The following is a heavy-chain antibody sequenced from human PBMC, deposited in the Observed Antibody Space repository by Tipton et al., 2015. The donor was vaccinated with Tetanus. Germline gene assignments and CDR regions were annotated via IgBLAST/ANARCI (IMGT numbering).Heavy chain of an antibody. CDR2: IHYSGNT. J-gene: IGHJ4*02. CDR1: GGSISSSDHY. D-gene: IGHD6-6*01. V-gene: IGHV4-31*03. CDR3: ARRSVSARFDD. Sequence: TLSLTCTVSGGSISSSDHYWGWIRQHPGEGLEWIGYIHYSGNTFYKPSLKSRVTISVDTSKNQFSLKLRSVTAADTAVYYCARRSVSARFDDWGQGAQVTVSS.